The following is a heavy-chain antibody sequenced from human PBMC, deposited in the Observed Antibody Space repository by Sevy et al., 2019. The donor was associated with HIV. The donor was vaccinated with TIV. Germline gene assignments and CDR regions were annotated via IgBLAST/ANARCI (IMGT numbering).Heavy chain of an antibody. Sequence: GGSLRLSCAASGFTFNTHAMHWVRQAPGKGLEWVALISYDGIIKYYAHSVKGRLTISRDNSKNTLSLQMNSLRIEDTAVYYCAREGGYTSAWSPGNYWGQGTLVTVSS. CDR2: ISYDGIIK. J-gene: IGHJ4*02. D-gene: IGHD6-19*01. CDR3: AREGGYTSAWSPGNY. CDR1: GFTFNTHA. V-gene: IGHV3-30*04.